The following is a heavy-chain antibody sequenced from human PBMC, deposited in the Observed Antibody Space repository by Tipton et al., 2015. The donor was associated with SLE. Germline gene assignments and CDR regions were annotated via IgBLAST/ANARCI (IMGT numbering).Heavy chain of an antibody. D-gene: IGHD3-10*01. Sequence: SLRLSCAVSGFTFSNYDMHWVRQPPGKGLEWVSVISGDGSSTYYADSVKGRFTISRNNIKNSLYLQMNSLRSEDTALYYCAKAEVGYGSGTAFDIWGQGTLVTVSS. V-gene: IGHV3-43*02. CDR1: GFTFSNYD. CDR3: AKAEVGYGSGTAFDI. CDR2: ISGDGSST. J-gene: IGHJ3*02.